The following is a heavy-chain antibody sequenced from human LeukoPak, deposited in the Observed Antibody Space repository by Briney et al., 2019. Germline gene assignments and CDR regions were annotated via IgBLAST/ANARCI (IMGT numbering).Heavy chain of an antibody. CDR1: GITLSTYS. J-gene: IGHJ3*02. CDR3: ARGLGAFDM. D-gene: IGHD3-16*01. Sequence: PGASLRLSCAASGITLSTYSMNWVRQAPGKGLEWVSYMSSGSTIIYAVSVKGRFTISRYTAKNSLYLPMNSLRDEDTAVYYCARGLGAFDMWGQGTKVTASA. CDR2: MSSGSTII. V-gene: IGHV3-48*02.